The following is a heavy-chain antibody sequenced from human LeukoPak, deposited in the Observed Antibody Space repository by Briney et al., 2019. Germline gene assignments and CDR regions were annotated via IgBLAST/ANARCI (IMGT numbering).Heavy chain of an antibody. Sequence: GGSLRLSCAASGFTFSSYGMNWVRQAPGKGLEWVSVIYGADKTQYAGSVKGRFTISRDKSKNTLYLQMNSLRVEDTAVYYCARARYLDLWGRGTLVIVSS. J-gene: IGHJ2*01. V-gene: IGHV3-53*01. CDR1: GFTFSSYG. CDR2: IYGADKT. CDR3: ARARYLDL.